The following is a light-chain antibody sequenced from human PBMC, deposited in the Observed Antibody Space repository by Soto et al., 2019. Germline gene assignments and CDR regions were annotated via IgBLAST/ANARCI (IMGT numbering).Light chain of an antibody. CDR3: FLSYNSARPVV. CDR2: DTS. Sequence: QTVVTQEPSLTVSPGGTGTLTCDSNTGPVTSGHWPYWVQQKPGHAPRTLIYDTSKKHSWTPARFSGSLLGGKAALTLSGAQPEDEADYCCFLSYNSARPVVFGGGTKLTVL. CDR1: TGPVTSGHW. V-gene: IGLV7-46*01. J-gene: IGLJ2*01.